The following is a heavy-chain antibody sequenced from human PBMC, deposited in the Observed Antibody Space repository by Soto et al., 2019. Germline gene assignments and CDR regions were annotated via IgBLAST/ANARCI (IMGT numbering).Heavy chain of an antibody. V-gene: IGHV4-39*01. CDR3: ARLVYDSSGYRPC. D-gene: IGHD3-22*01. CDR2: IYYSGST. J-gene: IGHJ4*02. CDR1: GGSISSSSYY. Sequence: SETLSLTCTVTGGSISSSSYYWGWIRQPPGKGLEWIGSIYYSGSTYYNPSLKSRVTISVDTSKNQFSLKLSSVTAADTAVYYCARLVYDSSGYRPCWGQGTLVNVSS.